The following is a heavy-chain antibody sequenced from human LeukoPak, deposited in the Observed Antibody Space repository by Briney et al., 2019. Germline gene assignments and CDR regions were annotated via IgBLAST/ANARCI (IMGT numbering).Heavy chain of an antibody. J-gene: IGHJ4*01. Sequence: PGRSLRLSCVASGFTFSTYWMAWVRQAPGKGLEWVANMKQDGSARHYADSVKGRFSISRDNSKNSVYLQMDSLRAEDTALYYCARDNVGALDYWGHGTLVTVSS. V-gene: IGHV3-7*01. CDR2: MKQDGSAR. D-gene: IGHD1-26*01. CDR3: ARDNVGALDY. CDR1: GFTFSTYW.